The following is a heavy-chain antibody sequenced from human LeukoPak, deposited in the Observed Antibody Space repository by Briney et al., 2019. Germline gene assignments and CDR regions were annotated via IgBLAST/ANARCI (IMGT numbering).Heavy chain of an antibody. V-gene: IGHV1-46*01. CDR1: GYTFTSYY. Sequence: ASVKVSCKASGYTFTSYYMHWVRQAPGQGLEWMGIINPSGGSTSYAQKFQGRVTMTRDMSTSTVYMELSSLRSEDTAVYYCARDRPDYDFWSGYFDYWGQGTLVTVSS. CDR2: INPSGGST. D-gene: IGHD3-3*01. CDR3: ARDRPDYDFWSGYFDY. J-gene: IGHJ4*02.